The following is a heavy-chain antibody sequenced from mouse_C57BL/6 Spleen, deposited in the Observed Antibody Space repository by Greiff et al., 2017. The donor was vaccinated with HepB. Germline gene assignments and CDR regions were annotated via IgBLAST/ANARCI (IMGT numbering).Heavy chain of an antibody. CDR2: ISSGGSYT. V-gene: IGHV5-6*01. CDR1: GFTFSSYG. CDR3: ASPYGYDWFAY. Sequence: EVKLVESGGDLVKPGGSLKLSCAASGFTFSSYGMSWVRQTPDKRLEWVATISSGGSYTYYPDSVKGRFTISRDNAKNTLYLQMSSLKSEDTAMYYCASPYGYDWFAYWGQGTLVTVSA. J-gene: IGHJ3*01. D-gene: IGHD2-2*01.